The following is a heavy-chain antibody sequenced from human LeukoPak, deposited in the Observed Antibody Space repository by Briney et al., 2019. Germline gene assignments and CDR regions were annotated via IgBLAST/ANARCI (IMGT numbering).Heavy chain of an antibody. D-gene: IGHD6-13*01. CDR2: ISSSSSTI. J-gene: IGHJ6*03. Sequence: GGSLRLSCAASGFNFSNYSMNRVRQAPGKGLEWVSYISSSSSTIYYADSVKGRFTISRDNAKNSLYLQMNSLRAEDTAVYYCARDPRSSSSGYYYYYMDVWGKGTTVTVSS. V-gene: IGHV3-48*01. CDR1: GFNFSNYS. CDR3: ARDPRSSSSGYYYYYMDV.